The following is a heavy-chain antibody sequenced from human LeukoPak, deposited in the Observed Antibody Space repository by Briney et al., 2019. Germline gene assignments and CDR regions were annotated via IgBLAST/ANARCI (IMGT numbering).Heavy chain of an antibody. V-gene: IGHV3-30*02. CDR1: GFIFSSYG. D-gene: IGHD3-3*02. CDR3: ARVKHSSSGAFDI. Sequence: GGSLRLSCAASGFIFSSYGMHWVRQAPGKGLEWVAFIRYDGSKKYYADSVKGRFTISRDNSKNTLYLQMNSLRAEDTAVYYCARVKHSSSGAFDIWGQGTMVTVSS. J-gene: IGHJ3*02. CDR2: IRYDGSKK.